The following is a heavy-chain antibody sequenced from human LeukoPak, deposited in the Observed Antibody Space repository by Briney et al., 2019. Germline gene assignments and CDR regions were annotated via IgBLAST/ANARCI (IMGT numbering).Heavy chain of an antibody. D-gene: IGHD2-2*01. CDR2: INHSGST. V-gene: IGHV4-34*01. CDR1: GGSFSGYY. CDR3: ARVPPLDIVVVPAASYGMDV. Sequence: SETLSLTCAVYGGSFSGYYWSWIRQPPGKGLEWIGEINHSGSTNYNPSLKSRVTISVDTSKNQFSLKLSSVTAADTAVYYCARVPPLDIVVVPAASYGMDVWGQGTTVTVSS. J-gene: IGHJ6*02.